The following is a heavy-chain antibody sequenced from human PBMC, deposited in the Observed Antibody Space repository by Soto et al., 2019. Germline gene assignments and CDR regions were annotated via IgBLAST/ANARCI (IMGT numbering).Heavy chain of an antibody. J-gene: IGHJ3*02. Sequence: SETLSLTYTVSGGSISSYYWSWIRQPPGKGLEWIGYIYYSGSTNYNPSLKSRVTISVDTSKNQFSLKLSSVTAVDTAVYYCARDLRLLPPYCSSTSCYARAFDIWGQGTMVTVSS. CDR3: ARDLRLLPPYCSSTSCYARAFDI. CDR1: GGSISSYY. D-gene: IGHD2-2*01. V-gene: IGHV4-59*01. CDR2: IYYSGST.